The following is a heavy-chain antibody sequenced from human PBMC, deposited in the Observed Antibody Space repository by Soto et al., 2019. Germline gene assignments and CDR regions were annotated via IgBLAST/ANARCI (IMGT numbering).Heavy chain of an antibody. J-gene: IGHJ6*02. CDR1: GYTFTSNG. Sequence: VASVKVSCKASGYTFTSNGISWVRQAPGQGLEWMGWISAYNGNTNYAQKLQGRVTMTTDTSTSTAYMELRSLRSDDTAVYYCAREIAARPWYYYYGMDVWGQGTTVTVSS. D-gene: IGHD6-6*01. V-gene: IGHV1-18*01. CDR2: ISAYNGNT. CDR3: AREIAARPWYYYYGMDV.